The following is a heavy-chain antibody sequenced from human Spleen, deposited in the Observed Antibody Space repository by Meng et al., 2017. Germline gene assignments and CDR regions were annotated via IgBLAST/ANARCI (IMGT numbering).Heavy chain of an antibody. CDR2: IYYSGST. Sequence: QVPLQDSGPGLVKPSQTLSLTCTVSGGSISSGGYYWSWIRQHPGKGLEWIGYIYYSGSTYYNPSLKSRVTISLDQSKNQFSLKLSSVTAADTAVYYCARYNYRYSGNWFDPWGQGTLVTVSS. J-gene: IGHJ5*02. D-gene: IGHD3-16*02. CDR1: GGSISSGGYY. V-gene: IGHV4-31*03. CDR3: ARYNYRYSGNWFDP.